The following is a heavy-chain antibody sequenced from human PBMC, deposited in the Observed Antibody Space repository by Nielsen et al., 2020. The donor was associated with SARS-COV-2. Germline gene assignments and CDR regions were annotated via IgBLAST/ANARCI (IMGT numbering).Heavy chain of an antibody. CDR2: ISGNGYNT. CDR3: AREAMAGTVLDY. Sequence: GESLKISCAASGFTFDDYAIHWVRQAPGKRLEYVSAISGNGYNTYYADSVKGRFTMSRDNSKNMLYLQMGSLRTEDMAVYYCAREAMAGTVLDYWGQGNLVTVSS. D-gene: IGHD6-19*01. CDR1: GFTFDDYA. J-gene: IGHJ4*02. V-gene: IGHV3-64*02.